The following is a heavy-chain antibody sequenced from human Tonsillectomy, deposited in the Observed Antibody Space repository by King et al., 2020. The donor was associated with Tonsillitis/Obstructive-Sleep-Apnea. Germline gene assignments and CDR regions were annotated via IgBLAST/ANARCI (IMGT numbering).Heavy chain of an antibody. CDR2: INHSGST. CDR1: GGSFSGYY. Sequence: VQLQQWGAGLLKPSETLSLPCAVYGGSFSGYYWSWIRQPPGKGLEWIGEINHSGSTNYNPSLKSRVTISVDTSKNQFSLKLSSVTAAATAVYYCARWGIIRRIAARPHYYYNGMDVWGQGTTVTVSS. J-gene: IGHJ6*02. D-gene: IGHD6-6*01. V-gene: IGHV4-34*01. CDR3: ARWGIIRRIAARPHYYYNGMDV.